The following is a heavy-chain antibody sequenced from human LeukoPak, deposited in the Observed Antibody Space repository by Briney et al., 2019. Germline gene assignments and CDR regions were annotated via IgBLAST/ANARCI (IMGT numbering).Heavy chain of an antibody. D-gene: IGHD2-15*01. CDR2: IYTRGST. V-gene: IGHV4-4*07. J-gene: IGHJ3*02. CDR1: GGSINNYY. CDR3: ARGRYCSADICSGGDAFDI. Sequence: SETLSLTCTVSGGSINNYYWSWIRQPAGKGLEWIGRIYTRGSTNYNPSLKSRVPMSVDTSKNQFSLKLSSVTAADTAVYYCARGRYCSADICSGGDAFDIWGQGTMVSVSS.